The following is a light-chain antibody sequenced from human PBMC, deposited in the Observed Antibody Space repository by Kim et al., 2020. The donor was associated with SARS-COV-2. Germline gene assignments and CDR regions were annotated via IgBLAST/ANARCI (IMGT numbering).Light chain of an antibody. CDR2: AAS. CDR1: EGIKND. V-gene: IGKV1-17*01. J-gene: IGKJ1*01. CDR3: VQHNGYPRT. Sequence: DIQMTQSPSSLSASVGDRVTITCRASEGIKNDLGWYQQKPGKAPKCLIFAASILQSGVPSRFSGSGFGTEFTLTINSLQPEDFATYYCVQHNGYPRTFGQGTKVDIK.